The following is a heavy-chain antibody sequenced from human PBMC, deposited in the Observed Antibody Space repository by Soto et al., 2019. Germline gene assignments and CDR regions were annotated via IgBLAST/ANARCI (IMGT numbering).Heavy chain of an antibody. CDR3: ARDGEGATTYLGYLDY. CDR2: IRSDGSNI. V-gene: IGHV3-30*02. CDR1: GTIFSGYG. J-gene: IGHJ4*02. D-gene: IGHD5-12*01. Sequence: PGGSLRLSCTTSGTIFSGYGMHWVRQAPGKGLEWVALIRSDGSNIQYADSVKGRFTISRDNSRKILYLQMDSLRADDTAVYYCARDGEGATTYLGYLDYWGQGAPVTVSS.